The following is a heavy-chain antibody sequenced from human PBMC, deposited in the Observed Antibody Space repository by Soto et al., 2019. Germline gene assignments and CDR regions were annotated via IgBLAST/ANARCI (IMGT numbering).Heavy chain of an antibody. J-gene: IGHJ4*02. V-gene: IGHV1-3*01. CDR2: INAGNGNT. CDR1: GYTFKSYQ. Sequence: ASVKVSCKASGYTFKSYQIYWVRQAPGQRLEWMGWINAGNGNTKYSQKFQGRVTITRDTSASTAYMELSSLRSEDTAVYYCARESYDILTGYYPHPLPDYWGQGTLVTVS. D-gene: IGHD3-9*01. CDR3: ARESYDILTGYYPHPLPDY.